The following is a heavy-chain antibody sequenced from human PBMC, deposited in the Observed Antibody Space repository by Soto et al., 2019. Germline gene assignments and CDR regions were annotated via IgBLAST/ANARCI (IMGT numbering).Heavy chain of an antibody. Sequence: EVQLVESGGGLVQPGGSLKLSCAASGFTFSGSAMHWVRQASGKGLEWVGRIRSKANSYATAYAASVKGRFTISRDDSKNTAYLQMNSLKTEDTAVYYCTSRSTVAGTVGNWFDPWGQGTLVTVSS. CDR2: IRSKANSYAT. D-gene: IGHD6-19*01. CDR3: TSRSTVAGTVGNWFDP. CDR1: GFTFSGSA. V-gene: IGHV3-73*01. J-gene: IGHJ5*02.